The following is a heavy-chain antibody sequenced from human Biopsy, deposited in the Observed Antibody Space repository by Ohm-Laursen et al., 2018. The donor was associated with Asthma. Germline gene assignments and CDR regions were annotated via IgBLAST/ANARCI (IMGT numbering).Heavy chain of an antibody. Sequence: PGTLSLTCAVYGGSFSAYYWSWIRQPPGKGLEWIAEINHSGSTNYNPSLKSRVTMSVDTSKNQLFLNLSSVTAADTAVYYCARAASTTVFWSGYSHNWFDPWGQGTLVTVSS. CDR2: INHSGST. V-gene: IGHV4-34*01. CDR3: ARAASTTVFWSGYSHNWFDP. D-gene: IGHD3-3*01. J-gene: IGHJ5*02. CDR1: GGSFSAYY.